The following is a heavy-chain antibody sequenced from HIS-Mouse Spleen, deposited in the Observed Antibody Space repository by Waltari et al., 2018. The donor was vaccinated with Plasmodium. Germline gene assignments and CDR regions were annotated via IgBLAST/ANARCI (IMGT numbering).Heavy chain of an antibody. CDR1: GFTFDDYT. V-gene: IGHV3-43*01. D-gene: IGHD3-10*01. CDR3: AKDSGGAFDY. J-gene: IGHJ4*02. Sequence: EVQLVESGGVVVQHGGSLRLSCAASGFTFDDYTMHWVRQAPGEGREVVSLLDWDGCSTEYADSGKGRFTISRDNSKNSLYLQMNSLRTEDTALYYCAKDSGGAFDYWGQGTLVTVSP. CDR2: LDWDGCST.